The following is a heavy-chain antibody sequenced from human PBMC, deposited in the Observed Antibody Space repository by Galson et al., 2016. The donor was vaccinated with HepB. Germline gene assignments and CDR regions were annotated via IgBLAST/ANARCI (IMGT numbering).Heavy chain of an antibody. J-gene: IGHJ4*02. V-gene: IGHV3-23*01. CDR2: VRHDDSNT. Sequence: SLRLSCAASGFTFSSYAMNWVRQAPGKGLEWVSSVRHDDSNTYYADYVKGRFTISRDNSKNTLYLQMNSLRAEDTAIYYCAKVLNSGSIEMFMSDWGQGTLVTVSS. CDR1: GFTFSSYA. D-gene: IGHD3-10*01. CDR3: AKVLNSGSIEMFMSD.